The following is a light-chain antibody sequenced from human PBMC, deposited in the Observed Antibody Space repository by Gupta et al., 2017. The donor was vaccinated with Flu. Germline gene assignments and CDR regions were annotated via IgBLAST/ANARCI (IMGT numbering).Light chain of an antibody. Sequence: CTLGSGNSSYAIAWHQQQPEKGPRYLMKLNSDGSHSKGDGIPDRFSGSSSGAGRYLTLASLQSEDEDDYYCQTGGTLWVFGGGTKLTVL. CDR1: SGNSSYA. CDR2: LNSDGSH. V-gene: IGLV4-69*01. CDR3: QTGGTLWV. J-gene: IGLJ3*02.